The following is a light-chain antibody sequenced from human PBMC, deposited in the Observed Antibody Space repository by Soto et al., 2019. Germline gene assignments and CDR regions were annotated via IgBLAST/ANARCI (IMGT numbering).Light chain of an antibody. CDR2: GAS. Sequence: EIVMTQSPGTLSLSPGETATLSCRASQSVRSTYLAWYQQKPGQAPSLLIYGASSRATGIPDRFSGSVSGTDFTLTISRLEPEDFAVYYCQQYVTSSPRTFGQGTKVDIK. J-gene: IGKJ1*01. CDR1: QSVRSTY. CDR3: QQYVTSSPRT. V-gene: IGKV3-20*01.